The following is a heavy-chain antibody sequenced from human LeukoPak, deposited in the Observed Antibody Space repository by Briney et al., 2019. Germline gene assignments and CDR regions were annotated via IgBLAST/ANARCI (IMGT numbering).Heavy chain of an antibody. J-gene: IGHJ4*02. Sequence: GASLRLSCAASGFIFSSHAMNWVRQAPGKGLEWVSAIVGSGGSTYYADSVKGRFTISRDNPKNTLYLQMNSLRAEDTAVYYCAKWGDYDILTGYYDSDYWGQGTLVTVSS. D-gene: IGHD3-9*01. CDR2: IVGSGGST. CDR3: AKWGDYDILTGYYDSDY. V-gene: IGHV3-23*01. CDR1: GFIFSSHA.